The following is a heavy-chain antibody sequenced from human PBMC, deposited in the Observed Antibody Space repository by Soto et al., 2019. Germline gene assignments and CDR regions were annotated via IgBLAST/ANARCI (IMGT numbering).Heavy chain of an antibody. CDR3: AKGLQQLVEGYYYGMDV. V-gene: IGHV3-23*01. D-gene: IGHD6-13*01. Sequence: LRLSCAASGFTFSNYAMSWVRQAPGKGLEWVSAISGSGGGTYYADSVKGRFTISRDNSKNTLYLQMNSLRAEDTAVYYCAKGLQQLVEGYYYGMDVWGQGTKVTVSS. CDR1: GFTFSNYA. CDR2: ISGSGGGT. J-gene: IGHJ6*02.